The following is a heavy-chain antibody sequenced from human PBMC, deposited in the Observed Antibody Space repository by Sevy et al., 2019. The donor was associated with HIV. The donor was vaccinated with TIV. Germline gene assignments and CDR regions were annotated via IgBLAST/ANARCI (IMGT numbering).Heavy chain of an antibody. J-gene: IGHJ3*02. Sequence: GGSLRLSCAASGFRFSSFAMIWVRQAPGKGLEWVSEICGGDGSTYYADSVKGRFTISRDNSKKTVYLQMSSLRAEDTALYYCAKGCHSDYFVADTLDIWGQGTMVTVS. CDR3: AKGCHSDYFVADTLDI. V-gene: IGHV3-23*01. CDR1: GFRFSSFA. D-gene: IGHD3-22*01. CDR2: ICGGDGST.